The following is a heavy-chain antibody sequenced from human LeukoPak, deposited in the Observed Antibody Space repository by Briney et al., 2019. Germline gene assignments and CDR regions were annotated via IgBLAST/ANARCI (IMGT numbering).Heavy chain of an antibody. CDR3: ARDSTAFGVVHSSDY. D-gene: IGHD3-3*01. CDR1: GFTFDDYG. J-gene: IGHJ4*02. Sequence: GGSLRLSSAASGFTFDDYGMSWVRQAPGKGLEWVSGINWNGGSTGYADSVKGRFTISRDNAKNSLYLQMNSLRAEDTALYYCARDSTAFGVVHSSDYWGQGTLVTVSS. CDR2: INWNGGST. V-gene: IGHV3-20*04.